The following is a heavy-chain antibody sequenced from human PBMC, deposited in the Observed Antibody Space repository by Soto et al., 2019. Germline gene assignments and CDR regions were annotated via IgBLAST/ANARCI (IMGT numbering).Heavy chain of an antibody. Sequence: GGSLRLSCVASGFTFSSYWMSWVRQAPGKGLEWVANIKQDGSKKYYVDSVKGRFTITRDNAKNSLYLEMNSLRAEDTAVYYCARATCSSSTCYAVYFDSWGQGTLVTVSS. CDR2: IKQDGSKK. CDR3: ARATCSSSTCYAVYFDS. V-gene: IGHV3-7*01. J-gene: IGHJ4*02. CDR1: GFTFSSYW. D-gene: IGHD2-2*01.